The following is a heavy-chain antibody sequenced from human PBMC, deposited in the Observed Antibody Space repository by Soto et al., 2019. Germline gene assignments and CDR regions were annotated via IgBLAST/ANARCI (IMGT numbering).Heavy chain of an antibody. CDR2: INPSGGST. J-gene: IGHJ4*02. Sequence: QVQLVQSGAEVKKPGASVKVSCKASGYTFTSYYMHWVRQAPGQGLEWMGIINPSGGSTSYAQKFQGRVTMTRDTSTSTVYMELSSLRSEDTAVYYCARVAARYDYIWGSARGFDFDYWGQGTLVTVSS. CDR3: ARVAARYDYIWGSARGFDFDY. CDR1: GYTFTSYY. D-gene: IGHD3-16*01. V-gene: IGHV1-46*03.